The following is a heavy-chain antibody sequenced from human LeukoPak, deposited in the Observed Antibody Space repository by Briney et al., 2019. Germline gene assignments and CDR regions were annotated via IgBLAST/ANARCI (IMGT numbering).Heavy chain of an antibody. Sequence: GGSLRLSCAASGFTFSSYSMNWVRQAPGKGLEWVSSISSSSSYIYYADLVKGRFTISRDNAKNSLYLQMNSLRAEDTAVYYCARDKVLGIGSFNTGVGYWGQGTLVTVSS. CDR3: ARDKVLGIGSFNTGVGY. CDR2: ISSSSSYI. D-gene: IGHD7-27*01. J-gene: IGHJ4*02. V-gene: IGHV3-21*01. CDR1: GFTFSSYS.